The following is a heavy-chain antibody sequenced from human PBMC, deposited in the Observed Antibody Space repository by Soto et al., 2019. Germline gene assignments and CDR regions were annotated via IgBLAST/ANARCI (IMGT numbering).Heavy chain of an antibody. D-gene: IGHD3-16*01. Sequence: SXXASGFTFSSYSMNWVRQAPGKGLEWVXSISSSSXYIYYXXSVKGRFTISRDNAKNSLYLQMNSLRAEDTAVYYCARDPGGFPEYDWFDPWGQGTLVTVSS. CDR3: ARDPGGFPEYDWFDP. CDR2: ISSSSXYI. V-gene: IGHV3-21*01. CDR1: GFTFSSYS. J-gene: IGHJ5*02.